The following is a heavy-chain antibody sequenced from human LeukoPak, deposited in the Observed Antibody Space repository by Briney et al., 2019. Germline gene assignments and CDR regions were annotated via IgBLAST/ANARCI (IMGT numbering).Heavy chain of an antibody. Sequence: ASVKVSCKVSGYTLTELSMHWVRQAPGKGLEWMGGFDPEDGETIYAQKFQGRVTMTEDTSTDTAYMELSSLRSEDTAVYYCATWEAMSTWFDPWGQGTLVTVSS. CDR3: ATWEAMSTWFDP. CDR2: FDPEDGET. D-gene: IGHD5-12*01. V-gene: IGHV1-24*01. CDR1: GYTLTELS. J-gene: IGHJ5*02.